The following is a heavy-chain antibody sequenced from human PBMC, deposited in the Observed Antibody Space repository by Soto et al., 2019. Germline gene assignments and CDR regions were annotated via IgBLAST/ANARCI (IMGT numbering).Heavy chain of an antibody. CDR3: AREGEYCSSTSCYGPDAFDI. Sequence: RLSCAASGFTVSSYWVDWVRQTPGEGVVWVSRINSDGSSTSYADSVKGRFTISRDNAKNTLYLQMNSLRAEDTAVYYCAREGEYCSSTSCYGPDAFDIWGQGTMVTVSS. CDR2: INSDGSST. J-gene: IGHJ3*02. D-gene: IGHD2-2*01. CDR1: GFTVSSYW. V-gene: IGHV3-74*01.